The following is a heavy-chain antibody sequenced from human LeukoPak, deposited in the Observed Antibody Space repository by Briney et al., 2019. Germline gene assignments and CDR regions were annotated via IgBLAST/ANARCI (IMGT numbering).Heavy chain of an antibody. CDR3: ARVSSGWYYFDY. D-gene: IGHD6-19*01. CDR2: IYYSGST. Sequence: SETLSLTCTVSGGSISSYYWSWIRQPPGKGLEWIGYIYYSGSTNYNPSLKSRVTISVDTSKNQFSLKLSSVTAADTAVYYCARVSSGWYYFDYWGQGTLVTVSS. J-gene: IGHJ4*02. V-gene: IGHV4-59*01. CDR1: GGSISSYY.